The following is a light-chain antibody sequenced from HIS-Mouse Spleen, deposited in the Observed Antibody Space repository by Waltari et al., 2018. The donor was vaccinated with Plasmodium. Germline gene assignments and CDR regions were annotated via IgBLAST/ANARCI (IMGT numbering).Light chain of an antibody. CDR3: YSTDSSGNHRV. CDR1: ALPKKY. Sequence: SYELTQPPSVSVSPGQTARITCSGDALPKKYAYWYQQKSGQAPVLVIYEDSTRPSGIPEGFSGSSSGTMATLTISGAQVEDEADYYCYSTDSSGNHRVFGGGTKLTVL. J-gene: IGLJ3*02. CDR2: EDS. V-gene: IGLV3-10*01.